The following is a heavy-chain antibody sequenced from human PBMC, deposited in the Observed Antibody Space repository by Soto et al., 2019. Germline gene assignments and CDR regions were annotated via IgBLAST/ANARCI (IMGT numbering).Heavy chain of an antibody. CDR2: FKSRGDGGTT. CDR3: PSDLPGVTTHYGFYY. D-gene: IGHD4-17*01. Sequence: EVQLVESGGGLVNPGGSIRLSCAASGFTFSNAWMNWVRQAPGQGLEWVARFKSRGDGGTTDYAAPVKGRFTISRDDSENTLCLQMDSLKIEDTAVYFCPSDLPGVTTHYGFYYWGQGIMVTVSS. J-gene: IGHJ4*02. V-gene: IGHV3-15*07. CDR1: GFTFSNAW.